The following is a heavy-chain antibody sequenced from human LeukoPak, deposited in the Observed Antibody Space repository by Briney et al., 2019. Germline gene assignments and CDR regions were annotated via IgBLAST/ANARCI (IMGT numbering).Heavy chain of an antibody. CDR3: TRASRAGTDPSFDFDF. CDR1: GYTFTNYD. Sequence: ASVKVSCTTSGYTFTNYDINGLRQASGQGPEWMRWMNPINGNVGYAQNFQGRITMTRDRSKSTAYMEMRSLRSDDTAVYYCTRASRAGTDPSFDFDFWGQGTQVTVSS. CDR2: MNPINGNV. V-gene: IGHV1-8*01. D-gene: IGHD6-13*01. J-gene: IGHJ4*02.